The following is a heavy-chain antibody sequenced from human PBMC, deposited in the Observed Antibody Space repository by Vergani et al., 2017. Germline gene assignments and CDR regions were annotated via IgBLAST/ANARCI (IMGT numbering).Heavy chain of an antibody. J-gene: IGHJ4*02. CDR1: GGSISSYY. Sequence: QVQLQESGPGLVKPLETLSLTCTVSGGSISSYYWSWIRQPPGKGLEWIGYIYTSGSTNYNPSLKSRVTISVDTSKNQFSLKLSSVPAADTAVYYCATAAGYSSGWPIYWGQGTLVTVSS. CDR2: IYTSGST. CDR3: ATAAGYSSGWPIY. D-gene: IGHD6-19*01. V-gene: IGHV4-4*09.